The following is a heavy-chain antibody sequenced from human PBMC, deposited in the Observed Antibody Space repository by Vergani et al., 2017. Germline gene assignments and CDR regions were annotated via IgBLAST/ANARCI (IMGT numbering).Heavy chain of an antibody. J-gene: IGHJ4*02. CDR3: AKCDFWSGYPLYYFDY. CDR2: ISGSGGST. CDR1: GFTFSSYA. V-gene: IGHV3-23*01. D-gene: IGHD3-3*01. Sequence: EVQLLESGGGLVQPGGSLRLSCAASGFTFSSYAMSWVRQAPGKGLEWVSAISGSGGSTYYADSVKGRFTISRDNSKNTLYLQMNSLRAEGTAVYYCAKCDFWSGYPLYYFDYWGQGTLVTVSS.